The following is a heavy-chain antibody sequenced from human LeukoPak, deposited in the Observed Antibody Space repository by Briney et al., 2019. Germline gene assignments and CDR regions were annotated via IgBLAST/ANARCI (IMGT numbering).Heavy chain of an antibody. D-gene: IGHD2-8*01. CDR3: ARVAVLMLYGSSFYYFDY. Sequence: ASVKVSCKASGYTLTDFYIHWVRQAPGQGLEWMGWINPNSGGTNYAQKFQGRVTMTRDTSISTAYIELSRLRSDDTAVYYCARVAVLMLYGSSFYYFDYWGQGALVTVSS. V-gene: IGHV1-2*02. J-gene: IGHJ4*02. CDR2: INPNSGGT. CDR1: GYTLTDFY.